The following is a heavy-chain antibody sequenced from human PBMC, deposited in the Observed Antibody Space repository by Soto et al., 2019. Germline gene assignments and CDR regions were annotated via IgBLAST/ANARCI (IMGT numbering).Heavy chain of an antibody. CDR1: GFTFSSYG. CDR3: ARDLLAAAGPGPNYYMDV. D-gene: IGHD6-13*01. J-gene: IGHJ6*03. CDR2: IWYDGSNK. Sequence: QVQLVESGGGVVQPGRSLRLSCAASGFTFSSYGMHWVRQAPGKGLEWVAVIWYDGSNKYYADSVKGRFTISRDNSKNKLYLQMTSLRAEDTAVYYCARDLLAAAGPGPNYYMDVWGKGTTVTVSS. V-gene: IGHV3-33*01.